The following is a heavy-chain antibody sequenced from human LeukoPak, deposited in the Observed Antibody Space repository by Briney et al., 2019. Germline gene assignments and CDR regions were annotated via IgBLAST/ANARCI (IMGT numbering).Heavy chain of an antibody. CDR3: ARVDYGGNPFGHWFDP. D-gene: IGHD4-23*01. Sequence: GASVKVSCTASGYTFTSYGISWVRQAPGQGLEWMGWISAYNGNTNYAQKLQGRVTMTTDTSTSTAYMELRSLRSDDTAVYYCARVDYGGNPFGHWFDPWGQGTLVTVSS. V-gene: IGHV1-18*01. CDR1: GYTFTSYG. J-gene: IGHJ5*02. CDR2: ISAYNGNT.